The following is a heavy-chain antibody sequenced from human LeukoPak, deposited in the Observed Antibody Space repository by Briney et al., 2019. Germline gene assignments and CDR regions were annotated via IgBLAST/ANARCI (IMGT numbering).Heavy chain of an antibody. CDR2: IKSKTDGGTT. Sequence: GGSLRLSCAASGFTFSNAWMSWVRQAPGKGLEWVGRIKSKTDGGTTDYAAPVKGRFTISRDDSKNTLYLQMNSLKTEDTAVYYCTTESEQQLVRPEYFQHWGQGTLVTVSS. CDR3: TTESEQQLVRPEYFQH. V-gene: IGHV3-15*01. CDR1: GFTFSNAW. D-gene: IGHD6-13*01. J-gene: IGHJ1*01.